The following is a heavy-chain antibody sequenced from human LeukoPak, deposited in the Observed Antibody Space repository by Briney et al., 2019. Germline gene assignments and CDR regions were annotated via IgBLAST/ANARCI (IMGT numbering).Heavy chain of an antibody. J-gene: IGHJ3*02. CDR3: AGRDWGTLNTFDI. CDR1: GFTFSGYW. D-gene: IGHD3-16*01. Sequence: GSLRLSCAASGFTFSGYWMHWVRQAPGKGLVWVSRINSDGSTTNYADSVKGRFPISRDNAKNTLYLQMNSLRAEDTAVYYCAGRDWGTLNTFDIWGQGTMVNVSS. CDR2: INSDGSTT. V-gene: IGHV3-74*01.